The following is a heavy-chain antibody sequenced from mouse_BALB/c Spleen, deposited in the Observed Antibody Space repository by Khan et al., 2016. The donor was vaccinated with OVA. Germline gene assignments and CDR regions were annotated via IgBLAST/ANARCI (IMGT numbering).Heavy chain of an antibody. V-gene: IGHV1-4*01. CDR2: INPSNGYT. CDR3: VRDGAYHRNDGWFAY. Sequence: QVQLQQSGAELARPGASVKMSCKASGYTFTSYTIHWIKKRPGQGLEWIGYINPSNGYTNYNQKFKHKATLTTDKSSTTAYLQLSSLTSDDSAVYNCVRDGAYHRNDGWFAYWGQGTLVTASA. J-gene: IGHJ3*01. CDR1: GYTFTSYT. D-gene: IGHD2-14*01.